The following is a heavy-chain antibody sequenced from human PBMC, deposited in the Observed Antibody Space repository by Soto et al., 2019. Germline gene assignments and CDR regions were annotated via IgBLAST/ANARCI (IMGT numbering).Heavy chain of an antibody. D-gene: IGHD2-2*02. CDR1: GFTFSSYA. J-gene: IGHJ6*02. V-gene: IGHV3-23*01. CDR3: AKDGTTAGIHYYGMDV. CDR2: ISGSGGST. Sequence: GGSLRLSCAASGFTFSSYAMSWVRQAPGKGLEWVSAISGSGGSTYYADSVKGRFTISRDISKNTLFLQMNSLRAEDTALYFCAKDGTTAGIHYYGMDVWGQGTTVTVSS.